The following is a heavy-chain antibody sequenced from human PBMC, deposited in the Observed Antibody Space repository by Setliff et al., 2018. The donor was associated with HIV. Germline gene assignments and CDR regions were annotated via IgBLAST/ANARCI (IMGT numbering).Heavy chain of an antibody. D-gene: IGHD2-21*01. CDR1: GGSISSDKYY. CDR3: ARAPRYYRGLYIPEYFDH. J-gene: IGHJ4*02. Sequence: SETLSLTCNVSGGSISSDKYYWNWIRQPAGKGLEWSGRSYASGSHTYNSSLESRVTISVDKSKNHFSLRLNSVTAADTAVYLCARAPRYYRGLYIPEYFDHLGQGTLVPVSS. V-gene: IGHV4-61*02. CDR2: SYASGSH.